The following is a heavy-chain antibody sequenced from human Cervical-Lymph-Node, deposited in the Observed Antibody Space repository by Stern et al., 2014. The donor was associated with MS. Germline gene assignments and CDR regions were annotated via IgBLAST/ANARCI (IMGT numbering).Heavy chain of an antibody. Sequence: ESGPALVKPTQTLTLTCTFSGFSLNTSGMGVSWIRQPPGKALEWLALLPWDDDKYFSTSLKTRLTISQDTSKNQVVLTMTNMDPVDTATYYCARSPLLNGDIXXXXXWGQGTLVTVSS. V-gene: IGHV2-70*01. CDR3: ARSPLLNGDIXXXXX. D-gene: IGHD2-8*01. CDR2: LPWDDDK. J-gene: IGHJ4*02. CDR1: GFSLNTSGMG.